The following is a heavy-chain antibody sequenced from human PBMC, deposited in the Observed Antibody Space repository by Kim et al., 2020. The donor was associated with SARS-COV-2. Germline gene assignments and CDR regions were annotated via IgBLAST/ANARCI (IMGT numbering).Heavy chain of an antibody. V-gene: IGHV4-39*01. D-gene: IGHD2-2*01. CDR2: IYYSGST. CDR1: GGSISSSSYY. Sequence: SETLSLTCTVSGGSISSSSYYWGWIRQPPGKGLEWIGSIYYSGSTYYNPSLKSRVTISVDTSKNQFSLKLSSVTAADTAVYYCARPTRLGYCSSTSCYDWYFDLWGRGTLVTVSS. CDR3: ARPTRLGYCSSTSCYDWYFDL. J-gene: IGHJ2*01.